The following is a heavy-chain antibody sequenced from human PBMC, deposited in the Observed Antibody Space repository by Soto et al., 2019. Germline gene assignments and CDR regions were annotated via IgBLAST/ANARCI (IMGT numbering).Heavy chain of an antibody. CDR2: VYYSGST. V-gene: IGHV4-59*01. D-gene: IGHD3-10*01. CDR1: DGSISSYY. Sequence: SETLSLTCTVSDGSISSYYWSWIRQPRGKGLEWIGYVYYSGSTNYNPSLKSRVTISVDTSKNQFSLKLSSVTAADTAVYYCARDTLLSGYYYYGMDVWGQGTTVTVSS. J-gene: IGHJ6*02. CDR3: ARDTLLSGYYYYGMDV.